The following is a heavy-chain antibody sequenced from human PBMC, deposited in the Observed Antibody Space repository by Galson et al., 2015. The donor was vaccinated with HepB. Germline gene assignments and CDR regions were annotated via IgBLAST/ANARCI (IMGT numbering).Heavy chain of an antibody. Sequence: SLRLSCAASGFTFNTYGMHWVRQAPGKGLEWVAVIAYDGRSEYYADPVKGRFTISRDNSKNTVYLQMSSLRAEDTAVYYCAKSEIGASYQGEAFDHWGQGTLVTVSS. CDR1: GFTFNTYG. D-gene: IGHD1-26*01. CDR2: IAYDGRSE. CDR3: AKSEIGASYQGEAFDH. J-gene: IGHJ4*02. V-gene: IGHV3-30*18.